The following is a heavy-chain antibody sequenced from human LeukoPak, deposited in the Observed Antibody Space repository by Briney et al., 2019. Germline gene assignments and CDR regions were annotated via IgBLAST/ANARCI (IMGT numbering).Heavy chain of an antibody. CDR2: IDQSGGRN. V-gene: IGHV3-7*05. CDR3: ARDVEGATFDI. Sequence: GGSLRLSCAASGFTFSRFWMNWVRQAPGRGLEWVANIDQSGGRNNYVDSVKGRFTISRDNAKNSLFLEMSSLRADDTAVYFRARDVEGATFDIWGQGTTVTVSS. J-gene: IGHJ3*02. D-gene: IGHD5-12*01. CDR1: GFTFSRFW.